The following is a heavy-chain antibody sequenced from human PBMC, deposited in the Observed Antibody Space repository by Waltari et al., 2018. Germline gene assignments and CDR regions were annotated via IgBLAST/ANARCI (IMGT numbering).Heavy chain of an antibody. D-gene: IGHD6-6*01. CDR1: GFTVRSHY. J-gene: IGHJ5*02. Sequence: EVQLVESGGGLIQPGGSLRLSCAASGFTVRSHYMSWVRQDPGKGLEWVSVIYSGGSTYYADSVKGRFTISRDNSKNTLYLQMNSLRAEDTAVYYCARERSSSSGFDPWGQGTLVTVSS. CDR3: ARERSSSSGFDP. V-gene: IGHV3-53*01. CDR2: IYSGGST.